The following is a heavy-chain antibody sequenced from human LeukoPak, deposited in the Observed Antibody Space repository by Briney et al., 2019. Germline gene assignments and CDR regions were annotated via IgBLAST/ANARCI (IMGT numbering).Heavy chain of an antibody. Sequence: GGSLRLSCAASGFTFDDYAMHWVRQAPGKGLEWISVIWYDESNKYYADSVKGRFTISRDNSKNTLYLQMNSLRAEDTAVYYCARDRAQPYYFDYWGQGTLVTVSS. D-gene: IGHD3-10*01. V-gene: IGHV3-33*08. CDR3: ARDRAQPYYFDY. CDR2: IWYDESNK. J-gene: IGHJ4*02. CDR1: GFTFDDYA.